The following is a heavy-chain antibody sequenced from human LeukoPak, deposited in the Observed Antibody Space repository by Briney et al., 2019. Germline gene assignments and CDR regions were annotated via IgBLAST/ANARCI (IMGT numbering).Heavy chain of an antibody. Sequence: GGSLRLSCAASGFTFDDYAMHWVRQAPGKGLEWVSGIGWNSGSIGYADSVKGRFTISRDNAKNSLYLQMNSLRAEDMALYYCAKTRRDNAFDIWGQGTMVTVSS. J-gene: IGHJ3*02. CDR2: IGWNSGSI. V-gene: IGHV3-9*03. CDR1: GFTFDDYA. D-gene: IGHD2-15*01. CDR3: AKTRRDNAFDI.